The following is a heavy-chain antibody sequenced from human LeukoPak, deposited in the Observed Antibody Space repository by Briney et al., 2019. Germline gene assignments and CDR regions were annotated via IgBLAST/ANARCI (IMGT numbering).Heavy chain of an antibody. CDR1: GFTFHNYA. V-gene: IGHV3-21*01. CDR3: ARDGLGIGESLDY. CDR2: ISSSSSYI. Sequence: GGSLRLSCKASGFTFHNYAMTWVRQAPGEGLEWVSSISSSSSYIYYADSVKGRFTISRDNAKNSLYLQMNSLRAEDTAVYYCARDGLGIGESLDYWGQGTLVTVSS. J-gene: IGHJ4*02. D-gene: IGHD3-10*01.